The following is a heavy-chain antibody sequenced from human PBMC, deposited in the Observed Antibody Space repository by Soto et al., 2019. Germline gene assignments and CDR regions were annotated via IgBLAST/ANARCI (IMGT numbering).Heavy chain of an antibody. J-gene: IGHJ4*02. CDR1: GFTFDDYA. V-gene: IGHV3-9*01. Sequence: EVQLEESGGGLVQPGRSLRLSCAASGFTFDDYAMPWVRQAPGKGLEWVSGVNWNSGTIANADSVKGRFTLSRENAKSYLYLQMNSLRLEDTALYYCANGRNYDLLTDFDYWGQGTLVTVS. CDR2: VNWNSGTI. CDR3: ANGRNYDLLTDFDY. D-gene: IGHD3-9*01.